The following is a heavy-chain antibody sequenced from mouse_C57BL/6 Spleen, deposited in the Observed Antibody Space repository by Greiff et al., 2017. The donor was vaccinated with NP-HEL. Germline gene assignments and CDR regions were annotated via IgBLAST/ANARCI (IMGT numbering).Heavy chain of an antibody. Sequence: EVQLQQSGPELVKPGASVKISCKASGYTFTDYYMNWVKQSHGKSLEWIGDINPNNGGTSYNQKFKGKATLTVDKSSSTAYMELRSLTSEDSAVYYGARYNYYGSSYRGFDYWGQGTTLTVSS. CDR3: ARYNYYGSSYRGFDY. V-gene: IGHV1-26*01. CDR1: GYTFTDYY. CDR2: INPNNGGT. J-gene: IGHJ2*01. D-gene: IGHD1-1*01.